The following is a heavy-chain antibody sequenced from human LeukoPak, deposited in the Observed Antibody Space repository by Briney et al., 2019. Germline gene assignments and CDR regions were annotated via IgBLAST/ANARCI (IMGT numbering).Heavy chain of an antibody. J-gene: IGHJ4*02. CDR3: ARDRKWINYDSSGHDY. CDR1: GYTFTSYG. CDR2: ISAYNGNT. Sequence: ASVKVSCKASGYTFTSYGISWVRQAPGQGLEWMGWISAYNGNTNYAQKLQGRVTMTTDTSTSTAYMELRSLRSDDTAVYYCARDRKWINYDSSGHDYWGQGTLVTVSS. D-gene: IGHD3-22*01. V-gene: IGHV1-18*01.